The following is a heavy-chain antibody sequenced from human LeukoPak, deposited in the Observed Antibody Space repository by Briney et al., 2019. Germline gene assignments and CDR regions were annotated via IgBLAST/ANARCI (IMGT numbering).Heavy chain of an antibody. CDR1: GFTFSNYA. D-gene: IGHD4-17*01. Sequence: PGGSLRLSCAASGFTFSNYAFHWVRQAPGKGLEWVAAISHDGSKESYADSVKGRFTISRDISKNTLFVQMNSLRAEDTAVYYCARQVTTCFVGLDFWGQGTLVTLSS. J-gene: IGHJ4*02. CDR2: ISHDGSKE. CDR3: ARQVTTCFVGLDF. V-gene: IGHV3-30-3*01.